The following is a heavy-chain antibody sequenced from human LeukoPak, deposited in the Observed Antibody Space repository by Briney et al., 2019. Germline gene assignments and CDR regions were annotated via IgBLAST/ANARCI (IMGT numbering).Heavy chain of an antibody. CDR1: GFTFSSYA. CDR2: ISGGGGTT. J-gene: IGHJ3*02. Sequence: GGSLRLSCAASGFTFSSYAMSWVRQAPGKGLQWVSAISGGGGTTHYADSVKGRFTISRDNAKNSLYLQMNSLRAEDTGLYYCASGQDAFDIWGQGTMVTVSS. V-gene: IGHV3-23*01. CDR3: ASGQDAFDI. D-gene: IGHD6-25*01.